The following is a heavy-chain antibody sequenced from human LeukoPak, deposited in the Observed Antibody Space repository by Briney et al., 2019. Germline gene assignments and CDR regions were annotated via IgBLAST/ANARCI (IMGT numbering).Heavy chain of an antibody. CDR3: AKVGGDPYDFWSGYYFDY. D-gene: IGHD3-3*01. CDR2: IYTSGST. CDR1: GGSISSVSYY. Sequence: SETLSLTCTVSGGSISSVSYYWSWIRQPAGKGLEWIGRIYTSGSTNYNPSLKSRVTISVHTSKNPFSLKLSSVTAADTAVYYCAKVGGDPYDFWSGYYFDYWSQGTLVTVSS. J-gene: IGHJ4*02. V-gene: IGHV4-61*02.